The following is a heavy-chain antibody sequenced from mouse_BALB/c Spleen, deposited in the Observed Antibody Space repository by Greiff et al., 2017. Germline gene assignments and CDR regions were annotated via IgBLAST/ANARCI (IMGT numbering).Heavy chain of an antibody. J-gene: IGHJ4*01. Sequence: DVMLVESGGGLVKPGGSLKLSCAASGFTFSDYYMYWVRQTPEKRLEWVATISDGGSYTYYPDSVKGRFTISRDNAKNNLYLQMSSLKSEDTAMYYCEGGEAMDYWGQGTSVTVSS. CDR2: ISDGGSYT. V-gene: IGHV5-4*02. CDR3: EGGEAMDY. CDR1: GFTFSDYY.